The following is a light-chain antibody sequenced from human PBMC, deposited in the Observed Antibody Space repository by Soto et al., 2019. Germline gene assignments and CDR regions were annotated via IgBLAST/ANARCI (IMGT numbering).Light chain of an antibody. V-gene: IGKV3-15*01. CDR1: QSVSSN. CDR3: QLYNNWPPWT. J-gene: IGKJ2*01. Sequence: EIVMTQSPATLSVSPGERATLSCRASQSVSSNLAWYQQKPGQAPRLLIYGASTRATGIPARSSGSGSGTEFTLTISSLQSEDFAVYYCQLYNNWPPWTFGQGTKLEIK. CDR2: GAS.